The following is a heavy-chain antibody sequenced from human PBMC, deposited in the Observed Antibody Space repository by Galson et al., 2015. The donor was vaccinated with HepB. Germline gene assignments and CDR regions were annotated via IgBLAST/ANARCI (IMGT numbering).Heavy chain of an antibody. CDR3: ARSRPVFDWLLAPFDY. D-gene: IGHD3-9*01. CDR1: GYTFTSYA. J-gene: IGHJ4*02. V-gene: IGHV1-3*01. Sequence: SVKVSCKASGYTFTSYAMHWVRQAPGQRLEWMGWINAGNGNTKYSQKFQGRVTITRDTSASTAYKELSSLRAEDTAVYYCARSRPVFDWLLAPFDYWCQGTLVTVSS. CDR2: INAGNGNT.